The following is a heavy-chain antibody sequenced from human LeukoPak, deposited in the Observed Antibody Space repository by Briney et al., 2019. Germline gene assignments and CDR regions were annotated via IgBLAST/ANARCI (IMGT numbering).Heavy chain of an antibody. CDR1: GGTFSSYA. Sequence: ASVKVSCKASGGTFSSYAISWVRQAPGQGLEWMGWISAYNGNTNYAQKLQGRVTMTTDTSTSTAYMELSRLRFDDTAVYYCARNKEGKSLDYWGQGTLVTVSS. J-gene: IGHJ4*02. CDR3: ARNKEGKSLDY. CDR2: ISAYNGNT. V-gene: IGHV1-18*01.